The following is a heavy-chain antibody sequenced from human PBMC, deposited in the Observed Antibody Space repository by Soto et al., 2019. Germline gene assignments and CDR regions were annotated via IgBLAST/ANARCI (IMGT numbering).Heavy chain of an antibody. CDR3: AHSLVRFGSGSYSPYYFDY. J-gene: IGHJ4*02. Sequence: QITLKESGPTLVKPTQTLTLTCTFSGFSLSTNGVGVGWIRQPPGKALEWLALIYWDDDKRYSPSLNSRLTFTKDTSTHQVVLTMPNMEPVDTAKYYCAHSLVRFGSGSYSPYYFDYWGQGTLVTVSS. CDR2: IYWDDDK. CDR1: GFSLSTNGVG. D-gene: IGHD3-10*01. V-gene: IGHV2-5*02.